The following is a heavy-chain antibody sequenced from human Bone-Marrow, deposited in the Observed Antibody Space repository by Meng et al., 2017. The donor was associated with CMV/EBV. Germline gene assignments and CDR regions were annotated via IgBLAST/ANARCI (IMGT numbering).Heavy chain of an antibody. Sequence: SVKVSCKASGGTFSSYATSWVRQAPGQGLEWMGGIIPIFGTANYAQKFQGRVTITTDESTSTAYMELSSLRSEDTAVYYCASGGVSHRPSIAARRGFGDWFDPWGQGTLVTVSS. CDR3: ASGGVSHRPSIAARRGFGDWFDP. CDR1: GGTFSSYA. CDR2: IIPIFGTA. J-gene: IGHJ5*02. V-gene: IGHV1-69*05. D-gene: IGHD6-6*01.